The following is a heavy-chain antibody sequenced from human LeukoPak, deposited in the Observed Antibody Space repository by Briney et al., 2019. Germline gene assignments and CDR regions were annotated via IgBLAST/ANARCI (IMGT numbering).Heavy chain of an antibody. CDR2: IYTSGST. V-gene: IGHV4-4*07. CDR1: GFTFSNAW. J-gene: IGHJ4*02. CDR3: ARGGRIVGASPPDY. Sequence: GSLRLSCAASGFTFSNAWMSWVRQAPGKGLEWIGRIYTSGSTNYNPSLKSRVTMSVDTSKNQFSLKLSSVTAADTAVYYCARGGRIVGASPPDYWGQGTLVTVSS. D-gene: IGHD1-26*01.